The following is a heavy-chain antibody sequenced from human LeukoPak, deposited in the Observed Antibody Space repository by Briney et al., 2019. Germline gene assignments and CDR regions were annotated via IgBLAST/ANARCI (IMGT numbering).Heavy chain of an antibody. CDR1: GGSFSGYY. J-gene: IGHJ4*02. D-gene: IGHD2-15*01. V-gene: IGHV4-34*01. Sequence: SETLSLTCAVYGGSFSGYYWSWIRQPPGKGLEWIGEINHSGSPNYNPSLKSRVTISIDTSKNQFSLKVSSVTAADTAVYYCARARGYCSGGRCYLVDYWGQGTLVTVSS. CDR2: INHSGSP. CDR3: ARARGYCSGGRCYLVDY.